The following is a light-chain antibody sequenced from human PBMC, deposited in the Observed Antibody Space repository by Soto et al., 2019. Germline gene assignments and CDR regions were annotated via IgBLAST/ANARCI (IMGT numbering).Light chain of an antibody. CDR2: AAS. J-gene: IGKJ3*01. CDR3: QQSYRTPQIT. CDR1: QDIGTF. V-gene: IGKV1-39*01. Sequence: DFQMTQSPSSLSASVGDRVTITCRASQDIGTFLNWYQQKPGKPPNLLIYAASNLLSGVSSRFRGSRSGTDFTLTISSLQPEDFATYYCQQSYRTPQITFGPGTKVDMK.